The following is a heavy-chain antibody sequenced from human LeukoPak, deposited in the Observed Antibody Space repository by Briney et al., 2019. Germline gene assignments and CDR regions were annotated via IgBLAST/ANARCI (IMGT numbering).Heavy chain of an antibody. CDR3: ARGGVLHAYFDS. D-gene: IGHD4-11*01. CDR1: GDSMNNYY. V-gene: IGHV4-4*07. J-gene: IGHJ4*02. Sequence: SETLSLTCTVSGDSMNNYYWTWMRQPAGKGLEWIGRIYISGNTMYNPSLQSRVTMSLDTSKNHFSLKLRSVTAADTAVYFCARGGVLHAYFDSPGQGTLVSLSS. CDR2: IYISGNT.